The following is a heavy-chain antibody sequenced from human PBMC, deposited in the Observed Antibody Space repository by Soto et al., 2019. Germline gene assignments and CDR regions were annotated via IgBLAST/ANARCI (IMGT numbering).Heavy chain of an antibody. V-gene: IGHV4-30-4*01. Sequence: PAEPLSDSRNVSGGSTSSGAHYWSWIRQSPGKGLEWIGYIYYTGSTFYSPSLKSRVTISLDTSENHFSLDMNSVTAADTAVYFCARVSGHNTGYYSVYFMDVWGQGTTGT. CDR2: IYYTGST. D-gene: IGHD5-18*01. J-gene: IGHJ6*02. CDR1: GGSTSSGAHY. CDR3: ARVSGHNTGYYSVYFMDV.